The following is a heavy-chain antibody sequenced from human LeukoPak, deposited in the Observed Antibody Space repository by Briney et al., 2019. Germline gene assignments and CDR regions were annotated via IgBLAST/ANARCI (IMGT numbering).Heavy chain of an antibody. CDR2: ISGSGGST. CDR3: AKIMTSMIVVVITAPLDY. V-gene: IGHV3-23*01. J-gene: IGHJ4*02. Sequence: GGSLRLSCAASGFTFSSFAMSWVRQAPGEGLEWVSAISGSGGSTYYADSVKGRFTISRDNSKNTLYLQMNSLRAEDTTVYYCAKIMTSMIVVVITAPLDYWGQGTLVTVSS. D-gene: IGHD3-22*01. CDR1: GFTFSSFA.